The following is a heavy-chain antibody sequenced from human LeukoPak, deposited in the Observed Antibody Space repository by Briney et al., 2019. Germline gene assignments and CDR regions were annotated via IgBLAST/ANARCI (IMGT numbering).Heavy chain of an antibody. CDR3: AKASVVVPPFFDY. V-gene: IGHV3-9*01. CDR2: ISWNSGSI. D-gene: IGHD2-2*01. CDR1: GFTFDDYA. Sequence: GRSLRLSWAASGFTFDDYAMHWVRQAPEKGLEWVSGISWNSGSIGYADSVKGRFTISRDNAKNSLYLQMNSLRAEDTALYYCAKASVVVPPFFDYWGQGTLVTVSS. J-gene: IGHJ4*02.